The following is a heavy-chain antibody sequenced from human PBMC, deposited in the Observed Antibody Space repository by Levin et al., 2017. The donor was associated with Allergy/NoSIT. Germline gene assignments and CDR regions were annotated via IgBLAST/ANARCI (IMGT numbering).Heavy chain of an antibody. Sequence: VASVKVSCKASGYAFASYVIHWVRQAPGQRLEWMGWINAGNGNTKYSQMFQGRVTITRDTSANTAYMELSSLRSEDTAVYYCARDWREFHYDSSGYDYWGQGTLVTVSS. D-gene: IGHD3-22*01. CDR1: GYAFASYV. J-gene: IGHJ4*02. CDR3: ARDWREFHYDSSGYDY. CDR2: INAGNGNT. V-gene: IGHV1-3*01.